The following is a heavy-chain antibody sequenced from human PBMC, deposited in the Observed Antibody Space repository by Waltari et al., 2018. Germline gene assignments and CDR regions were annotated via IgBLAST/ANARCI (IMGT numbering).Heavy chain of an antibody. CDR1: GGSISSYY. J-gene: IGHJ4*02. Sequence: QVQLQESGPGLVKPSETLSLTCTVSGGSISSYYWSWIRQPAGKGLEWIGRIYSIGSTNYNPSLKSRVTMSVDTSKNQFSLKLSSVTAADTAVYYCARDTDTIFGVVIPFDYWGQGTMVTVSS. CDR2: IYSIGST. CDR3: ARDTDTIFGVVIPFDY. D-gene: IGHD3-3*01. V-gene: IGHV4-4*07.